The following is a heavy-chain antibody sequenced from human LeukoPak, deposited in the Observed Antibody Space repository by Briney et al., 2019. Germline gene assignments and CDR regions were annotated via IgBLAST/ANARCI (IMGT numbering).Heavy chain of an antibody. V-gene: IGHV4-34*01. CDR1: GGSFNGYY. D-gene: IGHD4-11*01. Sequence: PSETLSLTCAVYGGSFNGYYWTWIRQPPGKGLEWIGEINHASSTNYKPSLRSRVTVSVDTSKNQFSLSLSSVTAADTAVYYCARGRNRAFDYWGQGTLVTVSS. CDR3: ARGRNRAFDY. CDR2: INHASST. J-gene: IGHJ4*02.